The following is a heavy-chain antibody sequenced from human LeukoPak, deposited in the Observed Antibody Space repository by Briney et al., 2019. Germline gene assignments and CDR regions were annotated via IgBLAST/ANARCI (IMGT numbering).Heavy chain of an antibody. Sequence: GGSMILSCAASGFTFSSYGMHWVGQDPGQGLDWVAFISYDGSNKYYAYSVRGRFTISRDKSKNTLDLQMNSLRGEDTAVYYCARDVLRPHYYYMDVWGKGTTVTVSS. V-gene: IGHV3-30*03. J-gene: IGHJ6*03. CDR2: ISYDGSNK. D-gene: IGHD2/OR15-2a*01. CDR3: ARDVLRPHYYYMDV. CDR1: GFTFSSYG.